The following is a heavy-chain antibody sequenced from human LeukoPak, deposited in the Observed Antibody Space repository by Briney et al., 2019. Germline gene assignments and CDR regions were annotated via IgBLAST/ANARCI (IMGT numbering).Heavy chain of an antibody. J-gene: IGHJ4*02. CDR3: AEARSTVAGTGFDY. CDR2: IYSSGST. Sequence: SETLSLTCTVSGDSISSSSYYWGWIRQPPGKGLEWIGNIYSSGSTYYNPSLKSRVTISVDKSKNQFSLKLSSVTAADTAVYYCAEARSTVAGTGFDYWGQGTLVTVSS. CDR1: GDSISSSSYY. V-gene: IGHV4-39*07. D-gene: IGHD6-19*01.